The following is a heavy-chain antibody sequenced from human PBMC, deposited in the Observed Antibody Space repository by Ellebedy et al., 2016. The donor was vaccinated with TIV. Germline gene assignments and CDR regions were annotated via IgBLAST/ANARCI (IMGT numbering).Heavy chain of an antibody. J-gene: IGHJ4*02. V-gene: IGHV1-18*04. D-gene: IGHD1-1*01. Sequence: AASVKVSCKASGHTFTSDGFGWVRQAPGQGLEWMGWINTYNGNTNYAKSFQGRVTMTTDTSTNTAYLDLRSLRPDDTAVDYCARGITGPVDLGYWGQGTLVTVSS. CDR2: INTYNGNT. CDR3: ARGITGPVDLGY. CDR1: GHTFTSDG.